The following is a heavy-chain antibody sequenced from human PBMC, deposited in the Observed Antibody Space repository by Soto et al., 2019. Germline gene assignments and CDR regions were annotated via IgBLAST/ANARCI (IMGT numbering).Heavy chain of an antibody. J-gene: IGHJ4*02. D-gene: IGHD3-10*01. V-gene: IGHV2-5*02. CDR3: AHSGYYYGSGSYYNVPNFDY. Sequence: SGPTLVNPTQSLTLTCRFSGFSLSTSGVGVGWIRQPPGKALEWLALIYWDDDKRYSPSLKSRLTITKDTSKNQVVLTMTNMDPVDTATYYCAHSGYYYGSGSYYNVPNFDYWGQGTLVTVSS. CDR1: GFSLSTSGVG. CDR2: IYWDDDK.